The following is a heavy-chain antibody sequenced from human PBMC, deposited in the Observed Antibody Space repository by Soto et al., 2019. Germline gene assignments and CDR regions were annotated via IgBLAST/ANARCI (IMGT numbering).Heavy chain of an antibody. D-gene: IGHD3-10*01. CDR1: GFTFSSYG. Sequence: QVQLVESGGGVVQPGRSLRLSCAASGFTFSSYGMHWVRQAPGKGLEWVAVISYDGSNKYYADSVKGRFTISRDNSKNTLYLQMNSLRAEDTAVYYCAKAGDGSGSSDDYYGMDVWGQGTTVTVSS. J-gene: IGHJ6*02. CDR2: ISYDGSNK. V-gene: IGHV3-30*18. CDR3: AKAGDGSGSSDDYYGMDV.